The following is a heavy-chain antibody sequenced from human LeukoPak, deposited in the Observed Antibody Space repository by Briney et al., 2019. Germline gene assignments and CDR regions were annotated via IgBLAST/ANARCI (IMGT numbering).Heavy chain of an antibody. V-gene: IGHV1-2*02. CDR3: ARWGTYSSIWLGAFDI. Sequence: ASVKVSCKASGYTFTGYYMHWVRQAPGQGLEWMGWINPNSGGTNYAQKFQGRVTMTRDTSISTAYMELSRLRSDDTAVYYCARWGTYSSIWLGAFDIWGQGTMVTVSS. CDR1: GYTFTGYY. CDR2: INPNSGGT. D-gene: IGHD6-13*01. J-gene: IGHJ3*02.